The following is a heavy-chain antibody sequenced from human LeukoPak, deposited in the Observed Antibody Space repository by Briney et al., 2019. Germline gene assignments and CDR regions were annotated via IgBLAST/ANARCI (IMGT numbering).Heavy chain of an antibody. V-gene: IGHV1-69*05. D-gene: IGHD3-3*01. Sequence: ASVKVSCKASGGTFSSYAISWVRQAPGQGLEWMGGTIPIFGTANYAQKFQGRVTITTDESTSTAYMELSSLRSEDTAVYYCARGITIFEGPRPHAFDIWGQGTMVTVSS. CDR3: ARGITIFEGPRPHAFDI. J-gene: IGHJ3*02. CDR1: GGTFSSYA. CDR2: TIPIFGTA.